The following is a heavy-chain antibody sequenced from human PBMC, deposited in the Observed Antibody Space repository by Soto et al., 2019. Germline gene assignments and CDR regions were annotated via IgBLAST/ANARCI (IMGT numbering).Heavy chain of an antibody. CDR2: IYWDDDK. CDR3: AHRHGSGIEVDV. J-gene: IGHJ6*02. Sequence: QITLKESGPTLVKPTQTLTLTCTFSGFSLSTSGVGVGWIRQPPGKALEWLALIYWDDDKRSSPSLKSRLTIXKXXSKNQVVLTMTNMDPVDTATYYCAHRHGSGIEVDVWGQGTTVTVSS. D-gene: IGHD3-10*01. V-gene: IGHV2-5*02. CDR1: GFSLSTSGVG.